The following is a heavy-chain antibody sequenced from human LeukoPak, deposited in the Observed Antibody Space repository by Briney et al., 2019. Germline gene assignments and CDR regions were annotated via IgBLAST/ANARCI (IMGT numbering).Heavy chain of an antibody. CDR1: GFTFSDYY. Sequence: GGSLKLSCAASGFTFSDYYMSWIRQAPGKGLEWVSYISSSGSTIYYADSVKGRFTISRDNAKNSLYLQMNSLRAEDTAVYYCARVVTELELESYYMDGWGKGTTVTVSS. D-gene: IGHD1-7*01. CDR2: ISSSGSTI. V-gene: IGHV3-11*01. CDR3: ARVVTELELESYYMDG. J-gene: IGHJ6*03.